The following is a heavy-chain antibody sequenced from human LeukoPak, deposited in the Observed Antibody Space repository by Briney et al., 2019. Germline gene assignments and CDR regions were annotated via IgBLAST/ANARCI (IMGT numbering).Heavy chain of an antibody. D-gene: IGHD3-22*01. CDR1: GGSFSGYY. V-gene: IGHV4-34*01. Sequence: SETLSLTCAVYGGSFSGYYWSWIRQPPGKGLEWIGEINHSGSTNYNPSLKSRVTISVDTSKNQFSLKLSSVTAADTAVYYCASYYDSSNLFDPWGQGTLVTVSS. CDR2: INHSGST. J-gene: IGHJ5*02. CDR3: ASYYDSSNLFDP.